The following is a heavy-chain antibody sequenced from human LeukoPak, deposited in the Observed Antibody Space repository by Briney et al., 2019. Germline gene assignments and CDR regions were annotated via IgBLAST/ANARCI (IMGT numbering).Heavy chain of an antibody. Sequence: ASVTVSFTASGYTFINHWMHWVRQAPGQGLEWVGLINPTGTTTLYAQTFQGRITLTRDISATTDYMVLSSLTAEDTAVYYCARDNSVVDIAWWFDPWGQGTLVTVSS. CDR3: ARDNSVVDIAWWFDP. CDR1: GYTFINHW. CDR2: INPTGTTT. J-gene: IGHJ5*02. D-gene: IGHD2-15*01. V-gene: IGHV1-46*01.